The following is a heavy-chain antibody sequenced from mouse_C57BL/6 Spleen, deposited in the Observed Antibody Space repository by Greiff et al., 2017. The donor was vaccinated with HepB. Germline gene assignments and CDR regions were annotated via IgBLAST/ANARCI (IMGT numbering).Heavy chain of an antibody. CDR3: ARALPHYFDY. D-gene: IGHD2-10*01. CDR2: ISDGGSYT. V-gene: IGHV5-4*03. J-gene: IGHJ2*01. Sequence: EVKLMESGGGLVKPGGSLKLSCAASGFTFSSYAMSWVRQTPEKRLEWVATISDGGSYTYYPDNVKGRFTISRDNAKNNLYLQMSHLKSEDTAMYYCARALPHYFDYWGQGTTLTVSS. CDR1: GFTFSSYA.